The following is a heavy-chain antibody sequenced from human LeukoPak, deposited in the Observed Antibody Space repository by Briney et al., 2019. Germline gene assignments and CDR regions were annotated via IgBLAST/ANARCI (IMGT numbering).Heavy chain of an antibody. CDR1: GFTFSSYG. Sequence: GGSLRLSCAASGFTFSSYGMHWVRQAPGKGLEWVAAIWYDGSIQYYADSVKGRFTISRDNSKNTLYLQMDSLRAEDTAVYYCASDRFYFGVWGQGTLVTVSS. D-gene: IGHD3-16*01. CDR3: ASDRFYFGV. CDR2: IWYDGSIQ. V-gene: IGHV3-33*01. J-gene: IGHJ4*02.